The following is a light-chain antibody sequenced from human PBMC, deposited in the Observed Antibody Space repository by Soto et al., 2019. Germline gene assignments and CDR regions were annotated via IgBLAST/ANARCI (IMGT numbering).Light chain of an antibody. CDR1: QSVSRY. J-gene: IGKJ4*01. Sequence: EVVLTQSPATLSLSPGERVTLSCRASQSVSRYLAWYQQKPGQAPRLLIYDASNRATGIPARFSGSGSGTDFTLTISSLEPEDFAVYYCQQRSDWPLTFGGGTKVDIK. V-gene: IGKV3-11*01. CDR2: DAS. CDR3: QQRSDWPLT.